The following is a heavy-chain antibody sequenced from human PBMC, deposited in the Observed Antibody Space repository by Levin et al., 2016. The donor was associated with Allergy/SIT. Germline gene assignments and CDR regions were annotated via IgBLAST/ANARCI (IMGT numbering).Heavy chain of an antibody. J-gene: IGHJ6*02. CDR2: IIPIFGTA. CDR3: ARAKGHYDSSGVAYYGMDV. Sequence: WVRQAPGQGLEWMGGIIPIFGTANYAQKFQGRVTITADKSTSTAYMELSSLRSEDTAVYYCARAKGHYDSSGVAYYGMDVWGQGTTVTVSS. D-gene: IGHD3-22*01. V-gene: IGHV1-69*06.